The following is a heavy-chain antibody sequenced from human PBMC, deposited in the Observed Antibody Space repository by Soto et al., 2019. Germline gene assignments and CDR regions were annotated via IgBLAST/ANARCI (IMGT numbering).Heavy chain of an antibody. CDR1: GFTFSSHT. V-gene: IGHV3-23*01. CDR2: MTGNGGIT. Sequence: GSLRLSCAASGFTFSSHTMSWVRQAPGKGLEWVSVMTGNGGITYYGDSVKGRFTISRDNSKNTLYLQMKSLRAEDTAVYYCAKGLPVAGTSGRYFDYWGQGTLVTVSS. J-gene: IGHJ4*02. CDR3: AKGLPVAGTSGRYFDY. D-gene: IGHD6-19*01.